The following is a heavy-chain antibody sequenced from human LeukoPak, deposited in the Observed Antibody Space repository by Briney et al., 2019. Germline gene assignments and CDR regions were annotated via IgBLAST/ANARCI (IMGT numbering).Heavy chain of an antibody. CDR3: ARVGRLWFGESDSPYYYYYMDV. CDR2: IYYSGST. J-gene: IGHJ6*03. D-gene: IGHD3-10*01. Sequence: SETLSLTCTVSGGSISSSSYYWGWIRQPPRKGLEWIGSIYYSGSTYYNPSLKSRVTISVDTSKNQFSLKLSSVTAADTAVYYCARVGRLWFGESDSPYYYYYMDVWGKGTTVTVSS. CDR1: GGSISSSSYY. V-gene: IGHV4-39*07.